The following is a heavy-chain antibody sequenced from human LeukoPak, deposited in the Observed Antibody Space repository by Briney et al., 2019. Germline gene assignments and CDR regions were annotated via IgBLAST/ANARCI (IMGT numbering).Heavy chain of an antibody. V-gene: IGHV1-2*06. CDR1: GYTFTDYY. J-gene: IGHJ4*02. Sequence: ASVKVSCKTSGYTFTDYYMHWVRQAPGQGLEWMGRINPNSGGTNYAQKFQGRVTMTRDTSISTAYMEVSRLRSDDTAVYYCARVELSGSYPGAFDYWGQGNLVTVSS. D-gene: IGHD1-26*01. CDR3: ARVELSGSYPGAFDY. CDR2: INPNSGGT.